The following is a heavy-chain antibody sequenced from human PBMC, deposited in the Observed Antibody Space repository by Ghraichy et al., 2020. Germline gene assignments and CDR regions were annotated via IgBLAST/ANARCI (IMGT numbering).Heavy chain of an antibody. D-gene: IGHD4-11*01. J-gene: IGHJ4*02. CDR2: INSDGSTT. CDR1: GFTFSSYW. V-gene: IGHV3-74*01. CDR3: ARGVSFYSNYVESGGFDC. Sequence: GGSLRLSCAASGFTFSSYWMHWVRQTPGKGLVWVSRINSDGSTTSYADSVKGRFTISRDNAKNTLYLQVNSLRAEDTAVYYCARGVSFYSNYVESGGFDCWGKGTPVTVSS.